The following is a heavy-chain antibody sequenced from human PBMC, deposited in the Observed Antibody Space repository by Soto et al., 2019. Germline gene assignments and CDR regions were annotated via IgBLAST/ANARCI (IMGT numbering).Heavy chain of an antibody. CDR2: IYSGGST. D-gene: IGHD4-4*01. CDR1: GVTVSSNY. Sequence: GGSLRLSCAASGVTVSSNYMSWVRQAPGKGLEWVSVIYSGGSTYYADSVKGRFTISRDNSKNTLYLQMNSLRAEDTAVYYCARVTSNLVYYYYYYMDVWGKGTTVTVSS. V-gene: IGHV3-66*01. J-gene: IGHJ6*03. CDR3: ARVTSNLVYYYYYYMDV.